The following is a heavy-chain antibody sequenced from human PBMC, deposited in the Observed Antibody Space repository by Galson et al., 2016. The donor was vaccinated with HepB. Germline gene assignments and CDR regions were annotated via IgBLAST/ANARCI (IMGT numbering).Heavy chain of an antibody. CDR2: IKPDGSET. CDR3: ARVSHLAGSGTYDY. D-gene: IGHD3-10*01. Sequence: SLRLSCAASGFTFSVYWMTWVRQAPGKGLEWVANIKPDGSETYCVDSVKGRFTFSRDNAKNSLFLQMSSLRVGDPAVYHCARVSHLAGSGTYDYWGQGSLVTVSS. CDR1: GFTFSVYW. J-gene: IGHJ4*02. V-gene: IGHV3-7*01.